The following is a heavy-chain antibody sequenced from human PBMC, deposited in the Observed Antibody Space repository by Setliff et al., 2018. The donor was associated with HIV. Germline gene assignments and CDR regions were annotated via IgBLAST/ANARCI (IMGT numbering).Heavy chain of an antibody. D-gene: IGHD3-22*01. CDR3: ARGLRDSSGREYFQH. J-gene: IGHJ1*01. V-gene: IGHV1-8*01. Sequence: ASVKVSCKAAGYTFTSYDINWVRQATGQGLEWMGWMDPNSGNTGYAQKSQGRVTMTRNTYLSNAYMELCSLRSEDTAVYYCARGLRDSSGREYFQHWGQGTPVTVSS. CDR1: GYTFTSYD. CDR2: MDPNSGNT.